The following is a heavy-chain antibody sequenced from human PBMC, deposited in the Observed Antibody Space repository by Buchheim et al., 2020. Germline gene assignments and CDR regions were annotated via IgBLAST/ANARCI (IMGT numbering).Heavy chain of an antibody. V-gene: IGHV4-31*03. CDR1: GASISSGGYY. J-gene: IGHJ3*01. CDR2: IYYSGST. D-gene: IGHD3-10*01. Sequence: QVQLQESGPGLVKPSQTLSLTCTVSGASISSGGYYWSWIRQLPGKGPEWIGYIYYSGSTYFNPSLKSRVTMSVDMSKNQFSLKLSSVTAADTAVYYCARGNAPMGAFDLWGQGT. CDR3: ARGNAPMGAFDL.